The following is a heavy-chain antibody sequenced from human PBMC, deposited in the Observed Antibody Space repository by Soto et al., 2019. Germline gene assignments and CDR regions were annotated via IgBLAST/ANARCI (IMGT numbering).Heavy chain of an antibody. CDR3: ARGQRFSDWFDP. Sequence: PSETLSLTCTVSGGSMSSYYWTWIRQPAGKGLEWIGRVYSSGGTHYNPSLKNRVTISLDTSKNQFSLRLLSVTDADTAVYYCARGQRFSDWFDPWGQGTLVTVSS. D-gene: IGHD3-3*01. CDR1: GGSMSSYY. V-gene: IGHV4-4*07. J-gene: IGHJ5*02. CDR2: VYSSGGT.